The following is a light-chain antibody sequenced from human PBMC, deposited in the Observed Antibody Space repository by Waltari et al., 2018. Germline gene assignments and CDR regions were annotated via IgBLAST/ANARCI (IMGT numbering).Light chain of an antibody. CDR1: QDINNW. CDR3: QQYYSYPRT. Sequence: DIQLTQSPSTLSASVGDRVTITCRASQDINNWLAWYQQKPGKAPKILIYDASSLETGVPSKFSGSGSGTEFTLTISCLQSEDFATYYCQQYYSYPRTFGQGTKVEIK. V-gene: IGKV1-5*01. CDR2: DAS. J-gene: IGKJ1*01.